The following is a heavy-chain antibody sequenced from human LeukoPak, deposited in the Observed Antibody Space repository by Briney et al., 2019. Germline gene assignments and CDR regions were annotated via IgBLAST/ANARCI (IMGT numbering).Heavy chain of an antibody. J-gene: IGHJ4*02. CDR2: IYYSGST. CDR3: ARRHYYDSSGYYYDYFDY. Sequence: PSETLSLTRTVSGGSISSGDYYWSWIRQPPGKGLEWIGYIYYSGSTYYNPSLKSRVTISVDTSKSQFSLKLSSVTAADTAVYYCARRHYYDSSGYYYDYFDYWGQGTLVTVSS. D-gene: IGHD3-22*01. V-gene: IGHV4-30-4*08. CDR1: GGSISSGDYY.